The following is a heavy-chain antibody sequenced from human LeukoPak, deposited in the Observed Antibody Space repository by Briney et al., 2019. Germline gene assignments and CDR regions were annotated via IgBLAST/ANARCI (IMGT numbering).Heavy chain of an antibody. V-gene: IGHV1-2*02. Sequence: GASVTVSCKASGYTYTSYDINWVRQAPGPGLEWMGRINPNNGGTNYAQKFHGRVTITRDTSISTAYRELSRLRSDDTAVYYGARDRVYSRYGKDFDYWGKGTLVTVSS. CDR3: ARDRVYSRYGKDFDY. CDR1: GYTYTSYD. CDR2: INPNNGGT. D-gene: IGHD5-12*01. J-gene: IGHJ4*02.